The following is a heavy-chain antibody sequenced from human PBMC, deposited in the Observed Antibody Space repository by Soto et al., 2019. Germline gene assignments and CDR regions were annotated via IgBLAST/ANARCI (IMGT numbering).Heavy chain of an antibody. D-gene: IGHD1-26*01. CDR1: GYTFTGYY. J-gene: IGHJ5*01. V-gene: IGHV1-2*02. Sequence: QVQLVQSGAEVKKPGASVKVSCKASGYTFTGYYVHWVRQAPGQGLEWMGWIDPNSGGTNYAQKFKGRFIMTRDTSITTAYMELSSLTSDDTAVYYCARRPIPGRFDSWGQGTLVTVSS. CDR2: IDPNSGGT. CDR3: ARRPIPGRFDS.